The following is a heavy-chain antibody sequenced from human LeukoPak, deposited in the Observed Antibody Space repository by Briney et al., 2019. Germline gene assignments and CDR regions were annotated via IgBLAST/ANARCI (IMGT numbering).Heavy chain of an antibody. V-gene: IGHV3-30*04. CDR3: ARDRAVVVAALYYYYYGMDV. J-gene: IGHJ6*04. CDR1: GFTFSSYA. D-gene: IGHD2-15*01. Sequence: GGSLRLSCAASGFTFSSYAMHWVCQAPGKGLEWVAVISYDGSNKYYADSVKGRFTISRDNSKNTLYLQMNSLRAEDTAVYYCARDRAVVVAALYYYYYGMDVWGKGTTVTVSS. CDR2: ISYDGSNK.